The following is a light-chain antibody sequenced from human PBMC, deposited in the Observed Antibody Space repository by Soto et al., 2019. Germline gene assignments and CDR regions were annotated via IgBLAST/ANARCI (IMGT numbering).Light chain of an antibody. CDR3: CSYAGHTNVL. CDR1: INDVGGYNY. Sequence: QSALTQPPSASGSPGQSVTISCTGTINDVGGYNYVSWYQHYPGEAPKLMIYEVVKRPSGVPDRFSGSKSGNTASLTVSVLQAEDEADYYCCSYAGHTNVLFGGGTKLTVL. V-gene: IGLV2-8*01. CDR2: EVV. J-gene: IGLJ2*01.